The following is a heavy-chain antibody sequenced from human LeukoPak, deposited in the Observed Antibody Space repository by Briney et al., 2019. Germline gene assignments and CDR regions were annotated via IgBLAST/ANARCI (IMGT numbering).Heavy chain of an antibody. D-gene: IGHD3-16*01. V-gene: IGHV3-7*04. CDR2: INQGGCEQ. Sequence: GGSLRLSCAASGFSFSSYWMSWVRQAPGKGLEWVANINQGGCEQHYVASLKGRFTVSSDNARNSLYLQMNSLRAEDTAVYYCARDQTAQAWVYWGQGTLVTVSS. CDR3: ARDQTAQAWVY. CDR1: GFSFSSYW. J-gene: IGHJ4*02.